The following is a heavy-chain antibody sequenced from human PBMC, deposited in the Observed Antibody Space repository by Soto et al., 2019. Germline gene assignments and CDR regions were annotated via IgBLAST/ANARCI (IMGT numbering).Heavy chain of an antibody. V-gene: IGHV6-1*01. J-gene: IGHJ4*01. Sequence: PSQTLSLPCVITGDSVSSNSAGWSWVRQSPSRGLEWPGRTYYRSKWYYEYAVSVRGRITINPDTSKNQYSLQLNSVTPEDTAVYSCTRGEQYSGRIFDYWGQGTLVTVSS. CDR2: TYYRSKWYY. D-gene: IGHD1-26*01. CDR3: TRGEQYSGRIFDY. CDR1: GDSVSSNSAG.